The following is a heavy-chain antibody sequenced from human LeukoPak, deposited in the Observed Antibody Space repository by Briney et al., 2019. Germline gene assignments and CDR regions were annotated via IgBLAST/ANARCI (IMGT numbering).Heavy chain of an antibody. Sequence: GGSLRLSCAASGFTFSSSAMSWVRQAPGKGLEWVSYISSSGSTIYYADSVKGRFTISRDNAKNSLYLQMNSLRAEDTAVYYCARDYYGSGSYYNELYYYYMDVWGKGTTVTVSS. D-gene: IGHD3-10*01. CDR3: ARDYYGSGSYYNELYYYYMDV. V-gene: IGHV3-48*04. CDR1: GFTFSSSA. J-gene: IGHJ6*03. CDR2: ISSSGSTI.